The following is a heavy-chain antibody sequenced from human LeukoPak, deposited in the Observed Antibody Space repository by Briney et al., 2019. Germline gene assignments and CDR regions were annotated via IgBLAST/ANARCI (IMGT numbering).Heavy chain of an antibody. Sequence: ASVKVSCKASGYTFTSYGINWVRQAPGQGLEWMGWISGYNGNTNYAQKLQGRVTMTTDTSTNTAYMELRSLRSDDTAVYYCARDLYCSGGSCYASGWFDPWGQGTLVTVSS. CDR2: ISGYNGNT. CDR1: GYTFTSYG. CDR3: ARDLYCSGGSCYASGWFDP. V-gene: IGHV1-18*01. J-gene: IGHJ5*02. D-gene: IGHD2-15*01.